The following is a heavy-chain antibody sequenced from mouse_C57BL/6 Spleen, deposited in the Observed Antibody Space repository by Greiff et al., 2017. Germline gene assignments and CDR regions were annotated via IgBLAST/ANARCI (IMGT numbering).Heavy chain of an antibody. V-gene: IGHV1-64*01. J-gene: IGHJ2*01. CDR3: ARGYYGSSPYYFDY. CDR1: GYTFTRYW. D-gene: IGHD1-1*01. Sequence: QVQLQQPGAELVKPGASVKLSCKASGYTFTRYWMHWVKQRPGQGLEWIGMIHPNSGSTNYNEKFKSKATLTVDKSSSTAYMQLSSLTSEDSAVYYCARGYYGSSPYYFDYWGQGTTLTVSS. CDR2: IHPNSGST.